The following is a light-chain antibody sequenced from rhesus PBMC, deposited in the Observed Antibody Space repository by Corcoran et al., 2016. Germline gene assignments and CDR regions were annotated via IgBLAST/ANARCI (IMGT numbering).Light chain of an antibody. Sequence: EIVMTQSPATLSLSPGERATLSCRASQSVSSSLAWYQQQPGQAPRLLIYGASSRATGIPDRFSGRGAGTEFTLTISSLEPEGFAVYYCKQYSNWPYSFGQGTKVEIK. CDR3: KQYSNWPYS. V-gene: IGKV3-42*03. CDR2: GAS. CDR1: QSVSSS. J-gene: IGKJ2*01.